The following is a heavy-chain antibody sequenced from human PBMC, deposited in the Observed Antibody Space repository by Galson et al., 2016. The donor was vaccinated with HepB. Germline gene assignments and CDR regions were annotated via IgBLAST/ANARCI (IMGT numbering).Heavy chain of an antibody. CDR3: TRVRELWRGFHS. CDR2: TYYRSKWSY. V-gene: IGHV6-1*01. Sequence: CAISGDSVSNSNAGWNWIRQSPSRGLEWLGRTYYRSKWSYDYADSVRSRIAIHPDTTKNQVSLQLSSVTVEDTAIYYCTRVRELWRGFHSWGQGTLVIVSS. D-gene: IGHD7-27*01. CDR1: GDSVSNSNAG. J-gene: IGHJ4*02.